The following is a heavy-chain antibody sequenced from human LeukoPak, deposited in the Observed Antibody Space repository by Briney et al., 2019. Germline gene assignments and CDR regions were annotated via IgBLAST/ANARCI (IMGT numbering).Heavy chain of an antibody. CDR2: MSYDENTE. D-gene: IGHD2-2*02. CDR1: RFIFSVYG. Sequence: PGGSLRLSCVASRFIFSVYGMHRVRQAPGKGLEWVAFMSYDENTEYYIDSVKGHFAISRDNSKNTLFLQMNSLRVEDTAVYYCAKAALRYEGRYFDYWGQGTLVTVSS. J-gene: IGHJ4*02. CDR3: AKAALRYEGRYFDY. V-gene: IGHV3-30*02.